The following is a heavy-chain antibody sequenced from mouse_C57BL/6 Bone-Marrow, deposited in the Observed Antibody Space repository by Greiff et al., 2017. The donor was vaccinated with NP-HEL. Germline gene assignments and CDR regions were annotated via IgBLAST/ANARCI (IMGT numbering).Heavy chain of an antibody. V-gene: IGHV1-26*01. D-gene: IGHD6-1*01. CDR1: GYRLAWCG. Sequence: EVQLQQSGPELVKPGASVKIYCKACGYRLAWCGDKLVGEEHGKSLEWIGDINPGTGCTSYNQKFKGKATLTVDKSSSTAYMELRSLTSEDSAVXSCAREPHSGDYWGQGTTLTVSS. CDR3: AREPHSGDY. J-gene: IGHJ2*01. CDR2: INPGTGCT.